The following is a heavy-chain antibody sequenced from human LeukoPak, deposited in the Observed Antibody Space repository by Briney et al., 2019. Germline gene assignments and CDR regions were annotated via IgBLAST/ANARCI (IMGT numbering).Heavy chain of an antibody. J-gene: IGHJ3*02. V-gene: IGHV3-30*02. CDR1: GFTFSSYG. CDR2: IRYDGSNK. Sequence: GGSLRLSCAASGFTFSSYGMHWVGQAPGKGLEWVAFIRYDGSNKYYADSVKGRFTISRDNSKNTLYLQMNNLRAEDTAVYYCARAYIVGATYWKFAFDIWGQGTMVTVSS. D-gene: IGHD1-26*01. CDR3: ARAYIVGATYWKFAFDI.